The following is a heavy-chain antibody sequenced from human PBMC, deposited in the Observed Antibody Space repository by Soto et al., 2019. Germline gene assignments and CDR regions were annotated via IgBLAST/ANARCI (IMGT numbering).Heavy chain of an antibody. Sequence: GGSLRLSCAAPGFPFSNYGMHWVRQAPGKGLEWVAVIWYDGSNKYYADSVKGRFTISRDNSQKMLYLQMNSLRAEDTAVYYCARGAMGYSSGWQPHFFYGMDVWGQGTTVTVSS. V-gene: IGHV3-33*01. CDR1: GFPFSNYG. J-gene: IGHJ6*02. CDR2: IWYDGSNK. CDR3: ARGAMGYSSGWQPHFFYGMDV. D-gene: IGHD6-19*01.